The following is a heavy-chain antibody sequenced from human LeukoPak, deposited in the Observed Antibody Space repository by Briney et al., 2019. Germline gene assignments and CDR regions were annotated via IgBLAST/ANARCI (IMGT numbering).Heavy chain of an antibody. D-gene: IGHD3-22*01. CDR3: ARGPYYYDSSGYSDY. V-gene: IGHV4-39*07. J-gene: IGHJ4*02. CDR2: IYYNGST. CDR1: GGSISSSSYY. Sequence: SETLSLTCTVSGGSISSSSYYWGWIRQPPGKGLEWIGSIYYNGSTYYNPSLKSRVTISVDTSKNQFSLKLSSVTAADTAVYYCARGPYYYDSSGYSDYWGQGTLVTVSS.